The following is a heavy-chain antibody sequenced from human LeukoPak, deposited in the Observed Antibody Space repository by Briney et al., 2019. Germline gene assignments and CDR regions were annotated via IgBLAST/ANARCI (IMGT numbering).Heavy chain of an antibody. CDR3: ARTFVVVSAYGMDV. D-gene: IGHD2-2*01. Sequence: ASVKVSCTASGYTFTGYYIHCVRQAPGQGLEWMGRINPNSGVTNYAQNFQGRVTMTRDTSISTAYMGLSRLRSDDTAVYYCARTFVVVSAYGMDVSGQGTTVTVSS. V-gene: IGHV1-2*02. J-gene: IGHJ6*02. CDR2: INPNSGVT. CDR1: GYTFTGYY.